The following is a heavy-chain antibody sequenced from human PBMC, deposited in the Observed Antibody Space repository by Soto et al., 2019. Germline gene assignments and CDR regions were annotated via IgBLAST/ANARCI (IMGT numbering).Heavy chain of an antibody. CDR1: GGSFSGYY. V-gene: IGHV4-34*01. D-gene: IGHD2-2*01. Sequence: SETLSLTCAVYGGSFSGYYWSWIRQPPGKGLEWIGEINHSGSTNYNPSLKSRVTISVDTSKNQFSLKLSSVTAADTAVYYCARLYCSSTSCYFNFDYWGQGTLVTVSS. CDR3: ARLYCSSTSCYFNFDY. J-gene: IGHJ4*02. CDR2: INHSGST.